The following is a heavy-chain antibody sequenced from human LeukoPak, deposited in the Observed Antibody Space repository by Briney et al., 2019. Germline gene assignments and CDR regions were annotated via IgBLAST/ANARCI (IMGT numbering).Heavy chain of an antibody. CDR1: GFTFSSYA. D-gene: IGHD1-26*01. J-gene: IGHJ4*02. CDR3: ARGGSGSYFDY. V-gene: IGHV3-30*04. Sequence: GGSLRPSCAASGFTFSSYAMHWVRQAPGKGLEWVAVISYDGSNKYYADSVKGRFTISRDNSKNTLYLQMNSLRAEDTAVYYCARGGSGSYFDYWGQGTLVTVSS. CDR2: ISYDGSNK.